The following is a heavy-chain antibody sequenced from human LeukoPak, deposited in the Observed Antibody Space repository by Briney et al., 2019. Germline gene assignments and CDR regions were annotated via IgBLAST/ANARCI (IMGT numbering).Heavy chain of an antibody. J-gene: IGHJ4*02. CDR3: ARGGLVVPDAIQHY. Sequence: PGGSLRLSCAASGFTFSSYWMSWVRQAPGKGLEWVANIKQDGSDKYYVDSVKGRFTISRDNAKNSLFLQMYSLRGDDTAVYYCARGGLVVPDAIQHYWGQGTLVTVSS. D-gene: IGHD2-2*02. V-gene: IGHV3-7*01. CDR1: GFTFSSYW. CDR2: IKQDGSDK.